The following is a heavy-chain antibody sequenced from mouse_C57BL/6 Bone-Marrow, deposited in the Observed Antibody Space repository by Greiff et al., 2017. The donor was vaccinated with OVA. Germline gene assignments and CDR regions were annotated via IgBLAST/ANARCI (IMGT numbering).Heavy chain of an antibody. CDR3: VRHGYYGSSYWYFDV. D-gene: IGHD1-1*01. J-gene: IGHJ1*03. CDR1: GFSFNTYA. Sequence: GGLVQPKGSLKLSCAASGFSFNTYAMNWVRQAPGKGLEWVARIRSKSNNYATYYADSVKDRFTISRDDSESMLYLQMNNLKTEDTAMYDCVRHGYYGSSYWYFDVWGTGTTVTVSS. V-gene: IGHV10-1*01. CDR2: IRSKSNNYAT.